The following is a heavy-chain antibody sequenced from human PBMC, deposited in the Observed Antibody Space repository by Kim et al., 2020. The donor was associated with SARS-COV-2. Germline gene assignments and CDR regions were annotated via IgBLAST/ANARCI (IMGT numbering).Heavy chain of an antibody. V-gene: IGHV1-3*01. D-gene: IGHD1-26*01. Sequence: ASVKVSCKASGYTFTSYAMHWVRQAPGQRLEWMGWINAGNGNTKYSQKFQGRVTITRDTSASTAYMELSSLRSEDTAVYYCARVHAVGGTFVSLYYGMDVWGQGTTVTVSS. CDR2: INAGNGNT. CDR3: ARVHAVGGTFVSLYYGMDV. CDR1: GYTFTSYA. J-gene: IGHJ6*02.